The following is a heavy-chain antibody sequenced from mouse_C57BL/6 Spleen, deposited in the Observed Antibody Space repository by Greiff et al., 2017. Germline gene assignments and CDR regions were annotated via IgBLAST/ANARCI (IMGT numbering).Heavy chain of an antibody. Sequence: QVQLQQSGAELVRPGASVKLSCKASGYTFTDYYINWVKQRPGQGLEWIARIYPGSGNTYYNEKFKGKATLTAEKSSSTAYMQLSSLTSEDSAVXFCAVGPVFAYWGQGTLGTVSA. V-gene: IGHV1-76*01. CDR1: GYTFTDYY. J-gene: IGHJ3*01. CDR3: AVGPVFAY. CDR2: IYPGSGNT.